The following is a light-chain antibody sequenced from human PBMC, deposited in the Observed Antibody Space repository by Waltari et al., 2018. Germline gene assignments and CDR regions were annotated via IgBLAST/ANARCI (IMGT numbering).Light chain of an antibody. CDR2: EGT. J-gene: IGLJ7*01. V-gene: IGLV1-51*02. Sequence: QSVLTQPPSVSAAPGQRATISCSGGSSHVAKTYVSWYRQLPGTAPQLRMFEGTGRPSWLPGPFPGSKSGTSATLDITGLQAGDEAVYYCGTWDSSLSGVVFGGGTHLTVL. CDR1: SSHVAKTY. CDR3: GTWDSSLSGVV.